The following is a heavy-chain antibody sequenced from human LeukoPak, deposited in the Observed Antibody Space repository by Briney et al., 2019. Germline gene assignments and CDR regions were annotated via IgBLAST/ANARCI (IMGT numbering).Heavy chain of an antibody. J-gene: IGHJ4*02. V-gene: IGHV3-9*01. CDR1: RFTFDDYA. D-gene: IGHD3-16*01. CDR3: ARGEDNADQYLREDY. Sequence: PGGSLRLSCAASRFTFDDYAMHWVRQAPGKGLEWVSGSSWNSGSIGYADSVRGRFTISRDSAKNSLYLQMNRVGAEDTAVYYCARGEDNADQYLREDYWGQGILVTVSS. CDR2: SSWNSGSI.